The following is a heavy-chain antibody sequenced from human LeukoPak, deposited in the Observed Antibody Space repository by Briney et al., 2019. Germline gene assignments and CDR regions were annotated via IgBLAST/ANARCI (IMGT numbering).Heavy chain of an antibody. Sequence: ASVEVSCEASGYTFTSYDINWVRQATGQGLEWMGWMNPNSGNTGYAQKFQGRVTMTRNTSISTAYMELSSLRSEDTAVYYCARGRWVTMAAYYFDYWGQGTLVTVSS. CDR3: ARGRWVTMAAYYFDY. V-gene: IGHV1-8*01. CDR1: GYTFTSYD. D-gene: IGHD3-10*01. CDR2: MNPNSGNT. J-gene: IGHJ4*02.